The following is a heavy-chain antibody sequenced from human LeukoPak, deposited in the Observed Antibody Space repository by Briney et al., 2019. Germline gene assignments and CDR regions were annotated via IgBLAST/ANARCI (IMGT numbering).Heavy chain of an antibody. CDR2: IYTSGST. Sequence: PSETLSLTCTVSGGSISSYYWSWIRQPAGKGLEWIGRIYTSGSTNYNPSLKSRVTMSVDTSKNQFSLKLSSVTAADTAVYYCARESPGSMIVVFHSFDYWGQGTLVTVSS. V-gene: IGHV4-4*07. D-gene: IGHD3-22*01. J-gene: IGHJ4*02. CDR1: GGSISSYY. CDR3: ARESPGSMIVVFHSFDY.